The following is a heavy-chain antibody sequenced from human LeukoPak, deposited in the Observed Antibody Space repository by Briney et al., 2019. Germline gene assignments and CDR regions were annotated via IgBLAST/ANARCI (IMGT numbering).Heavy chain of an antibody. CDR2: INPNSGGT. CDR3: AILPDCSSTSCYTVDY. D-gene: IGHD2-2*02. V-gene: IGHV1-2*02. J-gene: IGHJ4*02. CDR1: GYTLTGYY. Sequence: GASVKVSCKASGYTLTGYYMHWVRQAPGQGLEWMGWINPNSGGTNYAQKFQGRVTMTRDTSISTAYMELSRLRSDDTAVYYCAILPDCSSTSCYTVDYWGQGTLVTVSS.